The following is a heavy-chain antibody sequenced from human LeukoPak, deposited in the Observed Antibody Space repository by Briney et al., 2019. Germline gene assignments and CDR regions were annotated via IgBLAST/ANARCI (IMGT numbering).Heavy chain of an antibody. CDR3: ARGVAGTGLGGAFDY. CDR1: GGSISSYY. CDR2: IYYSGST. D-gene: IGHD1-1*01. V-gene: IGHV4-59*01. Sequence: SETLSLTCTVSGGSISSYYWSWIRRPPGKGLEWIGYIYYSGSTTYNPSLKSRVSTSVDTSKNQFSLNLSSVTAADTAVYYCARGVAGTGLGGAFDYWGQGTLVTVSS. J-gene: IGHJ4*02.